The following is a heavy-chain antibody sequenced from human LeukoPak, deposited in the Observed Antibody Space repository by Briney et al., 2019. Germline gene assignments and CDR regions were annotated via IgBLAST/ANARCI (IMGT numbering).Heavy chain of an antibody. Sequence: PGGSLRLSCAASGFTFSTYAVNWVRQAPGKGLEWVSTISGSGDSTYYADSVKGRFTISRDNSKDTLYLQMSSVRVDDTAVYYCARVLGEQQLLLYYFDYWGQGTLVTVSS. CDR3: ARVLGEQQLLLYYFDY. V-gene: IGHV3-23*01. CDR2: ISGSGDST. CDR1: GFTFSTYA. J-gene: IGHJ4*02. D-gene: IGHD3-16*01.